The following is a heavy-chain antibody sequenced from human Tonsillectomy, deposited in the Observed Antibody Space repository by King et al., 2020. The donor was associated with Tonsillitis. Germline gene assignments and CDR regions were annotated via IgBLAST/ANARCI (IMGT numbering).Heavy chain of an antibody. CDR3: AREITVGYSYGYHGHAFDI. V-gene: IGHV3-7*03. D-gene: IGHD5-18*01. Sequence: VQLVESGGGLVQPGGSLRLSCAASGFTFSSYWMSWVRQAPGKGLEWVANIKQDGSEKYYVDSVKGRFTISRDNAKNSLYLQMNSLRAEDTAVYYCAREITVGYSYGYHGHAFDIWGQGTMVTVSS. J-gene: IGHJ3*02. CDR2: IKQDGSEK. CDR1: GFTFSSYW.